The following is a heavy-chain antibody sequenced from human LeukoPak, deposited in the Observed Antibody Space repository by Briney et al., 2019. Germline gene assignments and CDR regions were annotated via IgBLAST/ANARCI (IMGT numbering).Heavy chain of an antibody. CDR1: GYTLTKLS. D-gene: IGHD6-19*01. J-gene: IGHJ5*02. V-gene: IGHV1-46*01. Sequence: ASVKVSCKVSGYTLTKLSMHWVRQVPGQGLEWMGMINPSDGRTTYAQKFQGRLTMTRDTSASTVYMELSSLTFEDTAVYYCARDFLGSGTNWFDPWGQGTLVTVSS. CDR2: INPSDGRT. CDR3: ARDFLGSGTNWFDP.